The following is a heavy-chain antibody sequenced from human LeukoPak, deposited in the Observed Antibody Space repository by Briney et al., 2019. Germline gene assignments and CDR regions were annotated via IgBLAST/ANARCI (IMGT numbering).Heavy chain of an antibody. CDR3: ARDSWARVVRPNMDV. D-gene: IGHD2-2*01. CDR2: ISYDGSNK. CDR1: GFTFSSYG. V-gene: IGHV3-30*03. J-gene: IGHJ6*03. Sequence: PGGSLRLSCAASGFTFSSYGMHWVRQAPGKGLEWVAVISYDGSNKYYADSVKGRFTISRDNSKNTLYLQMNSLRAEDTAVYYCARDSWARVVRPNMDVWGKGTTVTVSS.